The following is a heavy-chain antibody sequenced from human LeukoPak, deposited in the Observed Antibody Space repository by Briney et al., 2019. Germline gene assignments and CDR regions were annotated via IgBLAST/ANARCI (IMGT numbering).Heavy chain of an antibody. CDR2: ISGSGGST. J-gene: IGHJ5*02. D-gene: IGHD2-2*01. V-gene: IGHV3-23*01. CDR3: AKDRHSVVVPAAIWFDP. Sequence: PGGSLRLSCAASGFTFSNCAMSWVRQAPGKGLEWVSAISGSGGSTYYADSVKGRFTISRDNSKNTLYLQMNSLRAEDTAVYYCAKDRHSVVVPAAIWFDPWGQGTLVTVSS. CDR1: GFTFSNCA.